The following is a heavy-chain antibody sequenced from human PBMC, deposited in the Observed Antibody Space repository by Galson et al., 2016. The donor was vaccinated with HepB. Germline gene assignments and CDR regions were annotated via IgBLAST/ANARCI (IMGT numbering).Heavy chain of an antibody. Sequence: SLRLSCAGSGFTFVSAWMNWVRQAPGKGLEWVSVIYSGGTTYYADSVKGRFTISRDNAKNSMYLQMNSLRAEDTAVYYCARKGGIYSPWGYWGQGTLVTVSS. CDR3: ARKGGIYSPWGY. CDR1: GFTFVSAW. V-gene: IGHV3-53*01. J-gene: IGHJ4*02. D-gene: IGHD3-10*01. CDR2: IYSGGTT.